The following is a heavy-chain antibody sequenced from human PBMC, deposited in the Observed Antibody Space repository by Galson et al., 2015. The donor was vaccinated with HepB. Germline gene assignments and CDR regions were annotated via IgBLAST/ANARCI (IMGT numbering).Heavy chain of an antibody. CDR2: ISGSGGST. CDR1: GFTFSSYA. D-gene: IGHD3-3*01. V-gene: IGHV3-23*01. CDR3: AKNWTIFGVVIDYGMDV. J-gene: IGHJ6*02. Sequence: SLRLSCAASGFTFSSYAMSWVRQAPGKGLEWVSAISGSGGSTYYADSVKGRFTISRDNSKNTLYLQMNSPRAEDTAVYYCAKNWTIFGVVIDYGMDVWGQGTTVTVSS.